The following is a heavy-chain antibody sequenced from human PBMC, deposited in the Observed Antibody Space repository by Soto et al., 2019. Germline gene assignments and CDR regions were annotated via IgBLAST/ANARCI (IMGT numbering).Heavy chain of an antibody. CDR1: GFTFSDYY. D-gene: IGHD4-17*01. Sequence: QVQLVESGGGLVKPGGSLRLSCAASGFTFSDYYMSWIRQAPGKGLEWVAYLSSSGSTIKYGDSVKGRFTIPRDNAKNSLSLQMNSLRVEDTAIYYCVRDLATVTPRFDCWGQGTRVTVSS. V-gene: IGHV3-11*01. CDR2: LSSSGSTI. J-gene: IGHJ4*02. CDR3: VRDLATVTPRFDC.